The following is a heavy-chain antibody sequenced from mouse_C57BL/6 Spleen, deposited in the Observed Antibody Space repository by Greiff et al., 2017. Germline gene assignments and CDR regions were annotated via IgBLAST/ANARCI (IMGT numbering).Heavy chain of an antibody. D-gene: IGHD2-4*01. J-gene: IGHJ4*01. CDR1: GYTFTSYW. V-gene: IGHV1-64*01. Sequence: QVQLQQPGAELVKPGASVKLSCKASGYTFTSYWMHWVKQRPGQGLEWIGMIHPNSGSTNYNEKFKSKATLTVDKSSSTAYMQLSSLTSEDSAVNYCARDDYEGGSKAMDYWGQGTSVTVSA. CDR2: IHPNSGST. CDR3: ARDDYEGGSKAMDY.